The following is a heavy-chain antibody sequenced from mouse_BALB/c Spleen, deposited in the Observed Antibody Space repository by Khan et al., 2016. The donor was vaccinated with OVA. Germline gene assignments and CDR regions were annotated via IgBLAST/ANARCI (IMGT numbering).Heavy chain of an antibody. CDR3: VKCGDLYAMEY. CDR2: IWGDGNT. V-gene: IGHV2-3*01. J-gene: IGHJ4*01. Sequence: HVQPKLSRPGLVAPSQSLSTTCTVSGFSLTSYGVNWVRQPPGKGLEWLGVIWGDGNTNYHSALISRLSNSKYNPMSQVFLKLNKLQTDDTATYDCVKCGDLYAMEYWGQGTSVTVSS. D-gene: IGHD2-13*01. CDR1: GFSLTSYG.